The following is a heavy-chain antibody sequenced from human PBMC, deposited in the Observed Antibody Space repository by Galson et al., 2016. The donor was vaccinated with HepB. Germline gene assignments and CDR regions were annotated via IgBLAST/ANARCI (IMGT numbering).Heavy chain of an antibody. V-gene: IGHV1-24*01. J-gene: IGHJ6*02. CDR3: ATARYRITWNFSYYDGLDV. CDR2: FDPDNGET. Sequence: SVKVSCKVSGYTFTELCVHWVRQAPGKGLEWMGGFDPDNGETIYAQKFQGRVTVTEDTSTDTAYMELSSLKSEDTAVYYCATARYRITWNFSYYDGLDVWGHGTTVTVSS. CDR1: GYTFTELC. D-gene: IGHD6-13*01.